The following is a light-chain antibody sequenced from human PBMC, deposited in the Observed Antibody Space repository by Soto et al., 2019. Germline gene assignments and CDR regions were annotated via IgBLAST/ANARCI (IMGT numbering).Light chain of an antibody. CDR2: KAS. Sequence: DIQMTQSPSTLSAFVGDRVTITCRASQSFSSWLAWYQQKPGKAPKLLIYKASSLESGVPSRFSGSGSGTDFTLTINSLQPDDFATYYCQQYNSYPWTFGQGTKVEIK. J-gene: IGKJ1*01. CDR3: QQYNSYPWT. V-gene: IGKV1-5*03. CDR1: QSFSSW.